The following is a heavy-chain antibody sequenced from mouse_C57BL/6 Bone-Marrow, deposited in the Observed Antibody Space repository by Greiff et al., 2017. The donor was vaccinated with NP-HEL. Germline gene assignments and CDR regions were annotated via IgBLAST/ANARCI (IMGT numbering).Heavy chain of an antibody. V-gene: IGHV1-64*01. Sequence: QVQLQQSGAELVKPGASVKLSCKASGYTFTSYWMHWVKQRPGQGLEWIGMIHPNSGSTNYNEKFKSKATLTVDKSSSTAYMQLSSLTSEDSAVYYCARVGKRDAMDYWGQGTSVTVSS. J-gene: IGHJ4*01. CDR1: GYTFTSYW. CDR2: IHPNSGST. CDR3: ARVGKRDAMDY. D-gene: IGHD4-1*01.